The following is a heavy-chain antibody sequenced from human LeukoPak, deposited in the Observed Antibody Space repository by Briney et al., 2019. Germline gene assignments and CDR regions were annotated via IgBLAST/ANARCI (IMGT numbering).Heavy chain of an antibody. V-gene: IGHV4-39*01. Sequence: SETLSLTCTVSGGSISSSSYHWGWIRQPPGKGLEWIGSIYCSGSTYNNPSLRSRVTISVDTSKNQFSLKLSSVTAADTAVYYCPRHSVIDRTAYAIPNWLHPWGQGIRLTVSS. CDR2: IYCSGST. J-gene: IGHJ5*02. CDR1: GGSISSSSYH. CDR3: PRHSVIDRTAYAIPNWLHP. D-gene: IGHD2-8*01.